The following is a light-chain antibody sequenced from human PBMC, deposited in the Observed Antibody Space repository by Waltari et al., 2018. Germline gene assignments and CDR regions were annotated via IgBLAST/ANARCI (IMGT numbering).Light chain of an antibody. J-gene: IGLJ3*02. CDR2: VNSDGGP. Sequence: QLVLTQSPSASASLGASVKLTCTLSSGHSSNIVAWLPQQPEKGPRFFMKVNSDGGPSNGDEIPDRFSGSSSGAERYLTISSVQSEDEADYYCQTGGHGTWVFGGGTKLTVL. CDR3: QTGGHGTWV. CDR1: SGHSSNI. V-gene: IGLV4-69*01.